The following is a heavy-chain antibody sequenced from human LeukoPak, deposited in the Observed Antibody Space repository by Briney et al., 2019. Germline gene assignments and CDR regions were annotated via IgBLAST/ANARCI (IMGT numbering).Heavy chain of an antibody. CDR3: PKDGTCDVFWSGSLIVY. V-gene: IGHV3-23*01. CDR2: ISGSGGST. CDR1: GFTFSSYA. D-gene: IGHD3-3*01. J-gene: IGHJ4*02. Sequence: GGSLRLVCAASGFTFSSYAVRWVGPARGRRGECVLSISGSGGSTSYAASVTARLTSSKDNSKHTRYLPMNTLRAEDTPVHYCPKDGTCDVFWSGSLIVYWGQETLVTVSS.